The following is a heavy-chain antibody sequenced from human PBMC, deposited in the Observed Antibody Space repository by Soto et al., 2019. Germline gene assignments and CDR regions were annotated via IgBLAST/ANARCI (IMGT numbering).Heavy chain of an antibody. CDR1: GGSITSSY. CDR3: GKVLVGATGHTDSDS. Sequence: PSETLSLTCTVSGGSITSSYWSWIRQPPGRGLEWIGNIDYNGVTYSNPSLKSRVTISRDTSKNQFSLKLTSVTAADTALYYCGKVLVGATGHTDSDSWGPGTLVTVSS. J-gene: IGHJ4*02. CDR2: IDYNGVT. D-gene: IGHD2-15*01. V-gene: IGHV4-59*04.